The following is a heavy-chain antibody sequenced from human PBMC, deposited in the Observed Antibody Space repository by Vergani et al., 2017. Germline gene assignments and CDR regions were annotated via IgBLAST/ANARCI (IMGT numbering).Heavy chain of an antibody. CDR2: LWYDGSNK. J-gene: IGHJ6*02. Sequence: QVQLVESGGGVVQPGRSLRLSCAASGFTFSSYGMHWVRQAPGKGLEWVAVLWYDGSNKYYADSVKGRFTIVRDNSKNTLYLQMNSLRAEDTAVYYCAKGYYYYYYGMDVWGQGTTVTVSS. CDR3: AKGYYYYYYGMDV. CDR1: GFTFSSYG. V-gene: IGHV3-33*06.